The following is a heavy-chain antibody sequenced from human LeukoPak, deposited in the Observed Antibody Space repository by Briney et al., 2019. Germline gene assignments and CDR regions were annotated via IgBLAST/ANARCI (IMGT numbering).Heavy chain of an antibody. D-gene: IGHD2-2*01. CDR3: ARVPGRPAAVFDY. J-gene: IGHJ4*02. Sequence: SETLSLTCAVYGGSLSGYSWSWIRQPPGKGLEWIGEINHSGSTNYNPSLKSRVTISVDTSKNQFSPKLSSVTAADTAFYYCARVPGRPAAVFDYWGQGTLVTVSS. CDR1: GGSLSGYS. V-gene: IGHV4-34*01. CDR2: INHSGST.